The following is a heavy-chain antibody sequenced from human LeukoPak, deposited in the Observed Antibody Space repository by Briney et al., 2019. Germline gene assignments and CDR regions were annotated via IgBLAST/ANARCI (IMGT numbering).Heavy chain of an antibody. Sequence: SETLSLTCTVSGGSISSDGDYWGWIRQHPEKGLEWIGFIYYSRTTYYNPSLKSRVTMSVDTSKNQFSLKLSSVTAADAAVYYCARDYSGYGYFDYWGPGTLVTISS. J-gene: IGHJ4*02. D-gene: IGHD5-12*01. CDR3: ARDYSGYGYFDY. V-gene: IGHV4-31*03. CDR1: GGSISSDGDY. CDR2: IYYSRTT.